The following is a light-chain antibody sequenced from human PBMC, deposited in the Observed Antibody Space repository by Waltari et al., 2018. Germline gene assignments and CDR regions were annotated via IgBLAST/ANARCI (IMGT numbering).Light chain of an antibody. CDR2: AAS. V-gene: IGKV1-39*01. Sequence: DIQLTQSPSSLSASVGDRVTITCRASQNISDYFNWYQQKPGRAPKLLIYAASSLQSGVPSRFSGSGSGTDFTLTISSLQPEDFATYYCQQSKNFPYTFGQGTKLEIK. CDR1: QNISDY. J-gene: IGKJ2*01. CDR3: QQSKNFPYT.